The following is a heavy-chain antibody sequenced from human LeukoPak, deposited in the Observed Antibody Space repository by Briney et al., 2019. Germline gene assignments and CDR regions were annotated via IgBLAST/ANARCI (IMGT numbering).Heavy chain of an antibody. CDR1: GGTFSSYA. V-gene: IGHV1-69*13. J-gene: IGHJ4*02. Sequence: SVKVSCKASGGTFSSYAISWVRQAPGQGLEWMGGIIPIFGTANYAQKFQGRVTITADESTSTAYMELSSLKSEDTAVYYCARDGYSYGNVDYWGQGTLVTVSS. CDR3: ARDGYSYGNVDY. D-gene: IGHD5-18*01. CDR2: IIPIFGTA.